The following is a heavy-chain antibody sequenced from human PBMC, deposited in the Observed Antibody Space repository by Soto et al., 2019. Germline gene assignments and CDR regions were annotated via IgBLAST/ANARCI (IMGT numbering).Heavy chain of an antibody. D-gene: IGHD6-13*01. V-gene: IGHV1-8*01. CDR2: MNPNSGNT. Sequence: QVQLVQSGAEVKKPGASVKVSCKASGYTFTNYDINWVRQATGQGLECIGWMNPNSGNTGYAQKFQGRVTMTRNTSISTAYMELGSLRSEDTAVYYCARERSHSSSWSEGLAIWGQGKMVTVSS. CDR3: ARERSHSSSWSEGLAI. J-gene: IGHJ3*02. CDR1: GYTFTNYD.